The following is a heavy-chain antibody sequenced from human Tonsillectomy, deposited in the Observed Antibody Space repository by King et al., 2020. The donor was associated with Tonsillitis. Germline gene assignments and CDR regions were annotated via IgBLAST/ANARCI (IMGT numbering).Heavy chain of an antibody. CDR1: GGSVSSGSYY. D-gene: IGHD3-22*01. V-gene: IGHV4-61*01. Sequence: VQLQVSGPGLVKPSETLSLTCTVSGGSVSSGSYYWSWIRQPPGKGLEWIGYIYYSGSTNYNPSLKSRVTISVDTSKNQFSLKLSSVTAADTAVYYCARDTYYDSSGYGYYGMDVWGQGTTVTVSS. J-gene: IGHJ6*02. CDR3: ARDTYYDSSGYGYYGMDV. CDR2: IYYSGST.